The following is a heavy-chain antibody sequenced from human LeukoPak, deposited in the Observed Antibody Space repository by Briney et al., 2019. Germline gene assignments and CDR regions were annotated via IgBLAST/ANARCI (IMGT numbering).Heavy chain of an antibody. Sequence: GGSLRLSCAASGFTFSSYGMHWVRQAPGKGLEWVAFIRYDGSNKYYADSVKGRFTISRDNSKNTLYLQMNSLRAEDTAMYYCATVYYYASGSYRYYMDVWGKGTTVTISS. J-gene: IGHJ6*03. CDR2: IRYDGSNK. D-gene: IGHD3-10*01. CDR1: GFTFSSYG. CDR3: ATVYYYASGSYRYYMDV. V-gene: IGHV3-30*02.